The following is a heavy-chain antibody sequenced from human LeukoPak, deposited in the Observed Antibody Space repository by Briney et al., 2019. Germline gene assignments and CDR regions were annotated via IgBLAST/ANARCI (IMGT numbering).Heavy chain of an antibody. CDR1: GFTFSSSA. J-gene: IGHJ4*02. D-gene: IGHD1-26*01. CDR2: ISYDGSNK. V-gene: IGHV3-30-3*01. CDR3: ARGVGSSRFDY. Sequence: GILRLSCADSGFTFSSSAMHWVRQAPGKGLEWVAVISYDGSNKNYADSVKGRFTISRDNSKNTLYLQMNSLRAEDTAVYYCARGVGSSRFDYWGQGTLVTVSS.